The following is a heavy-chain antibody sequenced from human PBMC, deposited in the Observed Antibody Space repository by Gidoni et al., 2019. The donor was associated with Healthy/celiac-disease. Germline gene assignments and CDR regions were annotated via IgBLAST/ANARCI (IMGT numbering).Heavy chain of an antibody. Sequence: QVQLVESGGGVVQPGRSLSLSCAASGFTFRSHGMHWVRQDPGKGLEGVAVISYDGINKYYADSVKGRFTISRDNSKNTLYLQMNSLRAEDTAVYYCAKEAGYCSSTSCSSIYYYYYYMDVWGKGTTVTVSS. J-gene: IGHJ6*03. CDR1: GFTFRSHG. V-gene: IGHV3-30*18. D-gene: IGHD2-2*01. CDR3: AKEAGYCSSTSCSSIYYYYYYMDV. CDR2: ISYDGINK.